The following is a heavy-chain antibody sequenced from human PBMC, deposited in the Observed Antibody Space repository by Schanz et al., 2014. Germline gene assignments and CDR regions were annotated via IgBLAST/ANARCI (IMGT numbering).Heavy chain of an antibody. CDR2: IASGGSHT. D-gene: IGHD6-13*01. Sequence: EVQLLESGGALEQPGGSLRLSCAASGITFSDYAMSWVRQAPGKGLEWVSTIASGGSHTFYADSVTGRFTISGDNSKNTLYLQMNSLRPEDTAVYYCARGIESSSWYAFDYWGQGTLVTVSS. CDR3: ARGIESSSWYAFDY. CDR1: GITFSDYA. J-gene: IGHJ4*02. V-gene: IGHV3-23*01.